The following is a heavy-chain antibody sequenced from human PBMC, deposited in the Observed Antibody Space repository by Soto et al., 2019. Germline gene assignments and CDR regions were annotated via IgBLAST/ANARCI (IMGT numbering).Heavy chain of an antibody. CDR3: AKDGLPGPWGQNNWFDP. CDR1: GFTFSSYA. V-gene: IGHV3-23*01. J-gene: IGHJ5*02. CDR2: ISGSGGST. D-gene: IGHD3-9*01. Sequence: EVQLLESGGGLVQPGGSLRLSCAASGFTFSSYAMSWVRQAPGKGLEWVSAISGSGGSTYYADSVKGRFTISRDNSKNTLYLQMNSLRAEVTAVYYCAKDGLPGPWGQNNWFDPWGQGTLVTVSS.